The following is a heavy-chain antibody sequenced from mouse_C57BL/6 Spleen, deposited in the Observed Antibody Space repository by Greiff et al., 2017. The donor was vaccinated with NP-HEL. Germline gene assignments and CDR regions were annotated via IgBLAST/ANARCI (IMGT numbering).Heavy chain of an antibody. CDR3: ARDNGPDYYAMDD. D-gene: IGHD1-2*01. CDR1: GFTFTDYY. V-gene: IGHV7-3*01. Sequence: DVKLVESGGGLVQPGGSLSLSCAASGFTFTDYYMSWVRQPPGKALEWLGFIRNKANGYTTEYSASVKGRFTISRDNSQSILYLQMNALRAEDSATYYCARDNGPDYYAMDDGGQGTSVTVSS. CDR2: IRNKANGYTT. J-gene: IGHJ4*01.